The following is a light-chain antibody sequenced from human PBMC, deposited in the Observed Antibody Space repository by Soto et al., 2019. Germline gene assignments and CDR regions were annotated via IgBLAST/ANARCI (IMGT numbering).Light chain of an antibody. CDR1: QDISNY. Sequence: DIQMTQSPSSLSASVGDRVTITCQASQDISNYLNWYQQKPGKAPKLLIYDASNLETGVPSRFSGSGSETDFTFTISSLQPEDIATYYCHQYDNLPLTFGGGTKVEIK. J-gene: IGKJ4*01. V-gene: IGKV1-33*01. CDR2: DAS. CDR3: HQYDNLPLT.